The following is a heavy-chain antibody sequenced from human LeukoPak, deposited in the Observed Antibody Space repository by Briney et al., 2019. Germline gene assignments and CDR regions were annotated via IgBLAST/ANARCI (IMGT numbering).Heavy chain of an antibody. J-gene: IGHJ6*02. CDR3: AGGLVVPAGAAYYYYGMDV. V-gene: IGHV4-34*01. Sequence: SETLSLTCAVYGGSFSGYYWSWIRQPPGKGLEWIGEINHSGSTNYNPSLKSRVTISVDTSKNQFSLKLSSVTAADTAVYYCAGGLVVPAGAAYYYYGMDVWGQGTTVTVSS. D-gene: IGHD2-2*01. CDR2: INHSGST. CDR1: GGSFSGYY.